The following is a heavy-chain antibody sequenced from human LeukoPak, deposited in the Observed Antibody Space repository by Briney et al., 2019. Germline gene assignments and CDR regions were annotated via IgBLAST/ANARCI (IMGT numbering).Heavy chain of an antibody. Sequence: SVKVSCKASGGTFSSYAIRWLRQAPGQGLEWMGGIIPIFGTANYAQKFQGRVTITTDESTSTAYMELSSLRSEDTAVYYCAREEPGIAAAGSKGGSWFDPWGQGTLVTVSS. V-gene: IGHV1-69*05. CDR1: GGTFSSYA. CDR2: IIPIFGTA. J-gene: IGHJ5*02. D-gene: IGHD6-13*01. CDR3: AREEPGIAAAGSKGGSWFDP.